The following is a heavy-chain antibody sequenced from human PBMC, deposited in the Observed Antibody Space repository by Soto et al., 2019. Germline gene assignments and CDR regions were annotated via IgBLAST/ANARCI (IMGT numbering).Heavy chain of an antibody. CDR1: GYTFTSYY. CDR2: INPSGGST. CDR3: ARDGGDIVLVPAAIPYYYYGMDV. V-gene: IGHV1-46*03. D-gene: IGHD2-2*01. J-gene: IGHJ6*02. Sequence: ASVKVSCKASGYTFTSYYMHGVRQAPGQGLEWMGIINPSGGSTSYAQKFQGRVTMTRDTSTSTVYMELSSLRSEDTAVYYCARDGGDIVLVPAAIPYYYYGMDVWGQGTTVTVSS.